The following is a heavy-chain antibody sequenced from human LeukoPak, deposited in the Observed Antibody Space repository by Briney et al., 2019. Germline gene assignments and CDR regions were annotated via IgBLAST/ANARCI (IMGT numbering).Heavy chain of an antibody. CDR1: GYTFTGYY. CDR3: AREDIVLMVYADYGMDV. V-gene: IGHV1-2*02. CDR2: INPNSGST. Sequence: ASAKVSCKASGYTFTGYYMHWVRQAPGQGLEWMGWINPNSGSTNYAQKFQGRVTMTRDTSISTAYMELSRLRSDDTAVYYCAREDIVLMVYADYGMDVWGQGTTVTVSS. J-gene: IGHJ6*02. D-gene: IGHD2-8*01.